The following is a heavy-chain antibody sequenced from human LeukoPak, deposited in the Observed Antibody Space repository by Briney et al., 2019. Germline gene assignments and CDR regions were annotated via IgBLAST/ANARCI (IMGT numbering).Heavy chain of an antibody. CDR3: ASLEVYGSGSLLGRVY. CDR1: GGSISSYY. D-gene: IGHD3-10*01. CDR2: IYTSGST. J-gene: IGHJ4*02. V-gene: IGHV4-4*07. Sequence: PSETLSLTCTVSGGSISSYYWSWIRQPAGKGLEWIGRIYTSGSTNYNPSLKSRVTMSVDTSKNQFSLKLSSVTAADTAVYYCASLEVYGSGSLLGRVYWGQGTLVTVPS.